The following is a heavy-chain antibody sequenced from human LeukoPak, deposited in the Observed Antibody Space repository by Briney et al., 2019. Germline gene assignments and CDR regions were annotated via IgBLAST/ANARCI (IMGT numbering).Heavy chain of an antibody. CDR2: IAYDGSRA. J-gene: IGHJ4*02. D-gene: IGHD1-14*01. CDR3: TRYKNDHFDY. V-gene: IGHV3-33*01. CDR1: GFTFGGYG. Sequence: GGSLRLSCAGSGFTFGGYGMHWFRQTPGKGLEWVAVIAYDGSRAFYADSVKGRFTISRDNSKNTMSVQMDDLRAEDTAVYYCTRYKNDHFDYWGQGTLVTVSS.